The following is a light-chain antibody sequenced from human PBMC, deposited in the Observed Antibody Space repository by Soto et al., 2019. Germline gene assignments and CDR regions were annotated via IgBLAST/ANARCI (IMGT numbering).Light chain of an antibody. Sequence: QSALTQPPSASGSPGQSVTISCTGTSSDIGGYNYVSWYQQHPGKAPKLMIHEVSKRPSGVPDRFSGSKSGNTASLTVSGLQAEDEAYYFCNSYAGSHNFVVFGGGTKVTVL. CDR1: SSDIGGYNY. J-gene: IGLJ2*01. V-gene: IGLV2-8*01. CDR2: EVS. CDR3: NSYAGSHNFVV.